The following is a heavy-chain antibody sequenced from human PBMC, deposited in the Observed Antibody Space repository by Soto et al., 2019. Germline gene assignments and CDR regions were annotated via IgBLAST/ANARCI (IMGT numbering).Heavy chain of an antibody. CDR1: GFTFSSYS. V-gene: IGHV3-21*01. Sequence: GGSLRLSCAASGFTFSSYSMNWVRQAPGKGLEWVSSISSSSSYIYYADSVKGRFTISRDNAKNSLYLQMNSLRAEDTAVYYCARDPGCSGGSCYHRSFDYWGQGTLVTVSS. CDR3: ARDPGCSGGSCYHRSFDY. D-gene: IGHD2-15*01. J-gene: IGHJ4*02. CDR2: ISSSSSYI.